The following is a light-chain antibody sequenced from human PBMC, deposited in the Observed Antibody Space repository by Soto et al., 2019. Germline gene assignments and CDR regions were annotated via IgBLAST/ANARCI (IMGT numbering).Light chain of an antibody. CDR3: SSYTSSSTYV. Sequence: QSALTQPASVSGSPGQSITISCTGTSSDVGGYNYVYWYQQHPGKAPKLMIYDVSNRPSGVSNRFSGSKSGNTASLTISGLQDEDEADYYCSSYTSSSTYVFGTGTKLTVL. J-gene: IGLJ1*01. V-gene: IGLV2-14*01. CDR2: DVS. CDR1: SSDVGGYNY.